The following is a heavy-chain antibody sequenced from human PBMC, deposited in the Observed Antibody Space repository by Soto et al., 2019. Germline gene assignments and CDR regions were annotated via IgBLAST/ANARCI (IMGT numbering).Heavy chain of an antibody. CDR3: ARRGGGDSYYYYYGMDV. V-gene: IGHV1-69*13. CDR1: GGTFSSYA. D-gene: IGHD2-21*02. Sequence: SVKVSCKASGGTFSSYAISRVRQAPGQGLEWMGGIIPIFGTANYAQKFQGRVTITADESTSTAYMELSSLRSEDTAVYSCARRGGGDSYYYYYGMDVWGQGTTVTVSS. CDR2: IIPIFGTA. J-gene: IGHJ6*02.